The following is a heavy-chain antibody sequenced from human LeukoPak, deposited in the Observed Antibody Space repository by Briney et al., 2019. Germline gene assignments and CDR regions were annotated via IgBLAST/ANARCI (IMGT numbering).Heavy chain of an antibody. CDR2: INHSGST. CDR1: GGSFSDYY. J-gene: IGHJ4*02. V-gene: IGHV4-34*01. D-gene: IGHD1-26*01. Sequence: PSETLSLTCAVYGGSFSDYYWSWIRQPPGKGLELIGEINHSGSTNCKPSLKSRVTISVDTSKNQFSLKLTSVTAADTAVYYCASAATSGTYNLDSWGQGTLVTVSS. CDR3: ASAATSGTYNLDS.